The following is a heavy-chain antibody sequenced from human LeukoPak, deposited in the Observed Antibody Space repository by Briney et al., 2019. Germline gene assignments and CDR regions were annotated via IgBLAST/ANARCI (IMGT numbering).Heavy chain of an antibody. CDR3: ARQGVATAIDY. CDR1: GGSIGSYY. J-gene: IGHJ4*02. V-gene: IGHV4-59*01. Sequence: SETLSLTCSVSGGSIGSYYWSWIRQPPGKGLEWIGYIYYSGSTNYNPSLKSRVTISVDTSKNQFSLKLSSVTAADTAVYYCARQGVATAIDYWGQGTLVTVSS. D-gene: IGHD2-21*02. CDR2: IYYSGST.